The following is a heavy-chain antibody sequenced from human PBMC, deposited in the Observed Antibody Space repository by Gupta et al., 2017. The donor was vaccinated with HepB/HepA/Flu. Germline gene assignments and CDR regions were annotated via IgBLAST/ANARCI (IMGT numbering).Heavy chain of an antibody. CDR2: INPNSGDT. Sequence: EVKKPGASVKVSCKASGYIFTGYHIHWVRQAPGQGLEWMGWINPNSGDTNYAPKFQGRVTMTRDMSITTAYMDLSSLRSDDTAVYYCAREGSYDYWGQGTLVTVSS. CDR1: GYIFTGYH. CDR3: AREGSYDY. J-gene: IGHJ4*02. V-gene: IGHV1-2*02.